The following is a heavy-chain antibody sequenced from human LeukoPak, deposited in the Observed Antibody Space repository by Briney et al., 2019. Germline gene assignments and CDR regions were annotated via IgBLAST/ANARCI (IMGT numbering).Heavy chain of an antibody. Sequence: ASVKVSCKASGYTSTGYYMHWVRQAPGQGLEWMGWINPNSGGTNYAQKFQGRVTMTRDTSISTAYMELSRLRSDDTAVYYCARGVAASATSEGNNWFDPWGQGTLVTVSS. D-gene: IGHD6-19*01. CDR1: GYTSTGYY. V-gene: IGHV1-2*02. J-gene: IGHJ5*02. CDR3: ARGVAASATSEGNNWFDP. CDR2: INPNSGGT.